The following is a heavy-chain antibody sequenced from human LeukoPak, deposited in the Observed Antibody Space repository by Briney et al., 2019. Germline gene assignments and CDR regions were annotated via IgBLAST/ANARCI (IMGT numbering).Heavy chain of an antibody. D-gene: IGHD2-15*01. CDR2: IKRDGSNT. Sequence: GGSLRLSCEASGFTFSEHSMSWVRQAPGKGLKWVSTIKRDGSNTYYTDSVEGRFTISRDNSKNTLYLEMNTLRAEDTAVYYCAKGGYASCFDPWGQGTQVTVSS. CDR1: GFTFSEHS. V-gene: IGHV3-23*05. J-gene: IGHJ5*02. CDR3: AKGGYASCFDP.